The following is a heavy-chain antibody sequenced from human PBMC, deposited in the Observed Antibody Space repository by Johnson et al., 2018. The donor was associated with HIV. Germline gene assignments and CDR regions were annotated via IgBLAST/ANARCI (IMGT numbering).Heavy chain of an antibody. Sequence: VQLMESGGGLVQPGGSLRLSCAASGFTFDDYGMTWVRQAQGKGLEWVSGINWNGGGTGYIDSVKGRFTISRDNAKNSMFLQMNSRRAEDTAWDYGARDVEFRIEGAGGRGDAFDSRGQGTMVTVSS. D-gene: IGHD1-26*01. CDR2: INWNGGGT. CDR1: GFTFDDYG. V-gene: IGHV3-20*04. J-gene: IGHJ3*02. CDR3: ARDVEFRIEGAGGRGDAFDS.